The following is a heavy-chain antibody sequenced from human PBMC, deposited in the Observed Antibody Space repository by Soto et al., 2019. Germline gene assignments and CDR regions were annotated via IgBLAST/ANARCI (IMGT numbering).Heavy chain of an antibody. CDR1: GGSISSGNYY. J-gene: IGHJ4*02. D-gene: IGHD2-15*01. CDR3: ATMGTPATGLYFFDY. CDR2: ISYSWST. V-gene: IGHV4-30-4*01. Sequence: QVQLQESGPGLVKPSQTLSLTCTVSGGSISSGNYYWSWIRQPPGKGLEWIGFISYSWSTYYSTSLKSRVTRPVATSSSQFSLHLRFVTAADTAVYYCATMGTPATGLYFFDYWGQGSLVTVSS.